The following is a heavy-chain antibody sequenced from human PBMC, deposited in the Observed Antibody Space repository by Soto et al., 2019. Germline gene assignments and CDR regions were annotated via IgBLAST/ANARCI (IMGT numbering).Heavy chain of an antibody. J-gene: IGHJ3*02. CDR2: ISSSSYI. D-gene: IGHD2-2*01. V-gene: IGHV3-21*01. CDR1: GFTFSSYS. Sequence: GGSLRLSCAASGFTFSSYSMNWVRQAPGKGLEWVSSISSSSYIYYTDSMRGRFTISRDNAQNSLYLRMNSLRAEDTAVYYCARALEYCSSTSCYEVGALDIWGQGTMVTVSS. CDR3: ARALEYCSSTSCYEVGALDI.